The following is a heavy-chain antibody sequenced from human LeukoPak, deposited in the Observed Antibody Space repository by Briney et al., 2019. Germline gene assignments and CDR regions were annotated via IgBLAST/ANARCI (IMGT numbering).Heavy chain of an antibody. D-gene: IGHD3-22*01. CDR2: ISSSSSYI. V-gene: IGHV3-21*01. CDR1: GFTFTSYS. Sequence: PGGSLRLSCAAPGFTFTSYSMNWVRQAPGKGLEWVSSISSSSSYIYYADPVKGRFTISRDNAKNSLYLQMNSLRAEDTAVYYCARDNPHDSSGEGLFDYWGQGTLVTVSS. J-gene: IGHJ4*02. CDR3: ARDNPHDSSGEGLFDY.